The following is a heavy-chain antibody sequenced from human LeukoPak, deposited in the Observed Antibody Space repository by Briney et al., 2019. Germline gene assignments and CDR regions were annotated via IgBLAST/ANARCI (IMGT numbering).Heavy chain of an antibody. CDR1: GFTFNNYV. Sequence: PGGSLRLSCAASGFTFNNYVLTWVRQTPGKGLECVSAISGDGVSPYYADSVRGRFTISRDNSKNTLYLQMNSLRVEDTAVYFCARDPGAFPYFFDCWGQGTLVTVSS. CDR2: ISGDGVSP. V-gene: IGHV3-23*01. J-gene: IGHJ4*02. CDR3: ARDPGAFPYFFDC. D-gene: IGHD4/OR15-4a*01.